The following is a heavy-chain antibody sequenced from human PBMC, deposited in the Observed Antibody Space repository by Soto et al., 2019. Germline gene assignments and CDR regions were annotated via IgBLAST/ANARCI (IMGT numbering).Heavy chain of an antibody. D-gene: IGHD2-21*02. V-gene: IGHV3-21*01. J-gene: IGHJ6*02. Sequence: APGKGLEWVSSIRSGRDTFYADSVKGRFSISRDDATSSVSLQMNSLRGEDTAVYFCAREETAWPLAYGLDVWGQGTTVTVSS. CDR2: IRSGRDT. CDR3: AREETAWPLAYGLDV.